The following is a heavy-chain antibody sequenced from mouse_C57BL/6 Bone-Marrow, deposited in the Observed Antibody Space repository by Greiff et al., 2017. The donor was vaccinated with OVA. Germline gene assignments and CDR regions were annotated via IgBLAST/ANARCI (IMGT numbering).Heavy chain of an antibody. CDR2: SRNKANDYTT. J-gene: IGHJ4*01. D-gene: IGHD2-4*01. CDR1: GFTFSDFY. Sequence: EVKLVESGGGLVQSGRSLRLSCATSGFTFSDFYMEWVRQAPGKGLEWIAASRNKANDYTTEYSASVKGRFIVSRDTSQSILYLQMNALRAEDTAIYYCARDARDYEYEDAMDYWGQGTSVTVSS. CDR3: ARDARDYEYEDAMDY. V-gene: IGHV7-1*01.